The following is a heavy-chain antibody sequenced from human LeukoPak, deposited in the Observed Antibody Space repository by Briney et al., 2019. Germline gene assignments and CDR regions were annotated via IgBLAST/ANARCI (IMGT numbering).Heavy chain of an antibody. V-gene: IGHV4-34*01. CDR3: ARALVLDY. J-gene: IGHJ4*02. CDR1: GGSISSYY. D-gene: IGHD6-13*01. Sequence: SETLSLTCTVSGGSISSYYWSWIRQPPGKGLEWIGEINHSGSTNYNPSLKSRVTISVDTSKNQFSLKLSSVTAADTAVYYCARALVLDYWGQGTLVTVSS. CDR2: INHSGST.